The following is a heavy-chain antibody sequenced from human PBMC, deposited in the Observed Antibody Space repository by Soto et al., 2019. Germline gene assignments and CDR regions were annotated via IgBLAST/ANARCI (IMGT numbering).Heavy chain of an antibody. D-gene: IGHD1-26*01. Sequence: SETLSLTCTVSGGSITTNTYYWGWIRQSPGKGLEWIGNIFYSGNTYYNPSLKSRVTISVDTSTNQFSLKVTSVTAADTAVYYCSGQLGRCFDYWGQGTLVTVSS. CDR2: IFYSGNT. V-gene: IGHV4-39*01. J-gene: IGHJ4*02. CDR3: SGQLGRCFDY. CDR1: GGSITTNTYY.